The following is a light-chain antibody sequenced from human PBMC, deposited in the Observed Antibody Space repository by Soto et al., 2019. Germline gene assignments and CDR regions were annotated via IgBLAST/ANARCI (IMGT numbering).Light chain of an antibody. V-gene: IGLV2-23*01. CDR3: CSYAGSTPYV. J-gene: IGLJ1*01. CDR1: SSDVGSYNL. CDR2: EGS. Sequence: SVLTQPASVSGSPGQSITISCTGTSSDVGSYNLVSWYQQHPGKAPKLMIYEGSKRPSGVSNRFSGSKSGNTASLTISGLQAEDDADYYCCSYAGSTPYVFGTGTKLTVL.